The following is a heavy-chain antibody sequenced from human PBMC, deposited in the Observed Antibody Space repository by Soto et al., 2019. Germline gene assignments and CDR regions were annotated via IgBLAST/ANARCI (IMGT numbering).Heavy chain of an antibody. J-gene: IGHJ4*02. CDR1: GFTFNYHP. V-gene: IGHV3-23*01. D-gene: IGHD5-12*01. CDR2: IFGRRLTT. Sequence: GSLKLSCVVPGFTFNYHPMNLVRPAPGKGLEWVSSIFGRRLTTFYADAVKGRFTISRDNSKNTLFLHMNSLRSEETAVYYWEKGVTTIVATGWCFDFWGQGTLVTVSS. CDR3: EKGVTTIVATGWCFDF.